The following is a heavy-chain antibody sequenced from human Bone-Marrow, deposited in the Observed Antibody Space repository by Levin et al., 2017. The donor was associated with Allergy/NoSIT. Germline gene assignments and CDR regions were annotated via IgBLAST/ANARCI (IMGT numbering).Heavy chain of an antibody. CDR2: IYPGDSDT. Sequence: GESLKISCKASGYTFTTYWIGWVRQMPGKGLEWMGVIYPGDSDTRYSPSFQGQVTISVDKSISTAYLQWSSLKASDTAMYYCARRHEGSSSFSDCWGQGTLVTVSS. D-gene: IGHD6-6*01. V-gene: IGHV5-51*01. CDR3: ARRHEGSSSFSDC. J-gene: IGHJ4*02. CDR1: GYTFTTYW.